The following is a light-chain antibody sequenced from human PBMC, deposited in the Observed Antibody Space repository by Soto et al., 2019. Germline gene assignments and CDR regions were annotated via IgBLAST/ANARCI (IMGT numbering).Light chain of an antibody. Sequence: ENVLTPSPGTLFFSPREKKTPSPRARQSVSSSYLAWYQQKPGQAPRLLIYGASSRATGIPDRFSGSGSGTDFTLTISRLEPEDFAVYYCQQYGSSPPITFGQGTRLEIK. V-gene: IGKV3-20*01. CDR1: QSVSSSY. CDR2: GAS. CDR3: QQYGSSPPIT. J-gene: IGKJ5*01.